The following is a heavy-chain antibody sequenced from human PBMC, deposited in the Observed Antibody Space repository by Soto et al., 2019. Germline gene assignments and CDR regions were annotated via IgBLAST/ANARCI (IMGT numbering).Heavy chain of an antibody. J-gene: IGHJ6*02. CDR3: ARDWGRSGYAARVYYYYGMDV. Sequence: QVQLVQSGAEVKKPGASVKVSCKASGYTFTSYGISWVRQAPGQGLEWMGWISAYNGNTNYAQKLQGRVTMTTDTSTSTAYMELRRLRSDDTAVYYCARDWGRSGYAARVYYYYGMDVWGQGTTVTVSS. CDR1: GYTFTSYG. CDR2: ISAYNGNT. D-gene: IGHD2-2*01. V-gene: IGHV1-18*01.